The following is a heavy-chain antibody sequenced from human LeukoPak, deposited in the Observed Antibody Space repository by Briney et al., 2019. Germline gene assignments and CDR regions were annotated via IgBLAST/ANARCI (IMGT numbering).Heavy chain of an antibody. CDR1: GVSISSHY. CDR3: AREDPQTTVPEGMDV. J-gene: IGHJ6*02. Sequence: SETLSLTCTVSGVSISSHYWSWIRQPAGKGLEWIGYIYYSGTTNYNPSLKSRVTISVDTSKNQFSLQLRSVTAADTAVYYCAREDPQTTVPEGMDVWGQGTTVTVSS. D-gene: IGHD4-17*01. V-gene: IGHV4-59*11. CDR2: IYYSGTT.